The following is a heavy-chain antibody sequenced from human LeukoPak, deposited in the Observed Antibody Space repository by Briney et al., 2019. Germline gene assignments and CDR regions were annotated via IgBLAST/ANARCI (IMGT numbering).Heavy chain of an antibody. Sequence: SETLSLTCTVSGGSLSSYYWSWIRPPPGKGLEWIGYIYYSGSTNYNPSLKSRVTISVDTSKNQFSLKLRSVTAADTAVYYCARTYYDILTGYPSLGPWGQGTLVTVSS. J-gene: IGHJ5*02. CDR1: GGSLSSYY. V-gene: IGHV4-59*01. CDR3: ARTYYDILTGYPSLGP. CDR2: IYYSGST. D-gene: IGHD3-9*01.